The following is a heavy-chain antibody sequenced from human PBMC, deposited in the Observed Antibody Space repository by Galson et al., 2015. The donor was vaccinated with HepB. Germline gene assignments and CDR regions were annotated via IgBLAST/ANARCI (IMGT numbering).Heavy chain of an antibody. CDR2: ISGSGGTT. CDR3: AKVNYHDFWRGPTGHDY. J-gene: IGHJ4*02. V-gene: IGHV3-23*01. Sequence: SLRLSCAASGFTFSGYAMSWVRQAPGKGLEWVSAISGSGGTTYYADSVKGRFTVSRDNSKNTLYMQLNSLRAEDTAVSYCAKVNYHDFWRGPTGHDYWGQGTLVTVSS. D-gene: IGHD3-3*01. CDR1: GFTFSGYA.